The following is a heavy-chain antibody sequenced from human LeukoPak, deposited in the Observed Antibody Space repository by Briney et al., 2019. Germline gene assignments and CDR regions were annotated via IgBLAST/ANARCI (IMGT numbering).Heavy chain of an antibody. V-gene: IGHV3-53*01. CDR2: IDSGEST. Sequence: PGGSLRLSCAASGLTFSSNYMNWVRQAPGKGLEWVSVIDSGESTNYADSVKGRFTISRDNSKNTVYLQMNSLRAEDTAVYYCARGRVPAATHGDYYDHWGQGTLVTVSS. D-gene: IGHD2-2*01. CDR1: GLTFSSNY. J-gene: IGHJ4*02. CDR3: ARGRVPAATHGDYYDH.